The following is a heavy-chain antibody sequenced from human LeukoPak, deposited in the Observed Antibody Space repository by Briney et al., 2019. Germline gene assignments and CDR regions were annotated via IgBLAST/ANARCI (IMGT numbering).Heavy chain of an antibody. D-gene: IGHD2-2*01. CDR2: ISGSGGNT. Sequence: GGSLRLSCAASGFTFSSYAMSWVRQAPGKGLEWVSAISGSGGNTYYADSVKGRFTISRDNSKNTLYLQMNSLRAEDTAVYYCARDPPVCTTSCLDYWGQGTLVTVSS. J-gene: IGHJ4*02. CDR1: GFTFSSYA. CDR3: ARDPPVCTTSCLDY. V-gene: IGHV3-23*01.